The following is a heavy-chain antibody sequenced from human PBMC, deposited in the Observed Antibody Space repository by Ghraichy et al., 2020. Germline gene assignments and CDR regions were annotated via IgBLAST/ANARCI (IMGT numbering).Heavy chain of an antibody. J-gene: IGHJ4*02. Sequence: ETLSLTCTVSGGSISSSSYYWGWIRQPPGKGLEWIGSIYYSGSTYYNPSLKSRVTISVDTSKNQFSLKLSSVTAADTAVYYCARLFEGFDYWGQGTLVTVSS. CDR2: IYYSGST. CDR1: GGSISSSSYY. CDR3: ARLFEGFDY. V-gene: IGHV4-39*01. D-gene: IGHD3-16*01.